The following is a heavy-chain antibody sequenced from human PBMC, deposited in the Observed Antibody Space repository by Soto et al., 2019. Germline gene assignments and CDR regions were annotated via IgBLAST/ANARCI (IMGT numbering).Heavy chain of an antibody. CDR2: TTNKAYSDTT. V-gene: IGHV3-72*01. CDR3: ARRYGNNVAYKDY. Sequence: EVQLVESGGGLVQPGGSLRLSCAASGFTLSDRYMDLVRQAPGKGLEWVGRTTNKAYSDTTEYAASVKGRLTISRDDSKNSLYLQMNSLKTEDTAVYYCARRYGNNVAYKDYWGQGTLVTVSS. D-gene: IGHD2-8*01. CDR1: GFTLSDRY. J-gene: IGHJ4*02.